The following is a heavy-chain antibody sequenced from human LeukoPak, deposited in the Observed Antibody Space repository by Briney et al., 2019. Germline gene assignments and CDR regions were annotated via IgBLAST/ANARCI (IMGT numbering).Heavy chain of an antibody. Sequence: GGSLRLSCAASGFTFSSYAMSWVRQAPGKGLEWVSAISGSGGSTYYADSVKGRFTISRDNSKNTLYLQMNSLRAEDAAVYYCAKVVGATGSNFDYWGQGTLVTASS. J-gene: IGHJ4*02. CDR3: AKVVGATGSNFDY. CDR2: ISGSGGST. D-gene: IGHD1-26*01. CDR1: GFTFSSYA. V-gene: IGHV3-23*01.